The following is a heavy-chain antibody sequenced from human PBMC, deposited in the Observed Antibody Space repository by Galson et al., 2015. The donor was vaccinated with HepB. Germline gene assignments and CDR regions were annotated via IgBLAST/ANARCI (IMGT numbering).Heavy chain of an antibody. CDR3: ARSYGGAAWGY. Sequence: QSGAEVKKPGESLNISCKGSGYSFSNYWIAWVRQRPGEGLEWMGRIDPSDPYISYSPSFQGHVTISADSSISTAFLQWTSLKASDTGMYSCARSYGGAAWGYWGQGTLVTVSS. CDR2: IDPSDPYI. J-gene: IGHJ4*02. V-gene: IGHV5-10-1*01. D-gene: IGHD2-21*01. CDR1: GYSFSNYW.